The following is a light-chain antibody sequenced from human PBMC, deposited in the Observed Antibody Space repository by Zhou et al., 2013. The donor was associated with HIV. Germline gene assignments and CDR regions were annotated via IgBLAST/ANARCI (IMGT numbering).Light chain of an antibody. Sequence: EIVLTQSPGTLSLSPGERATLSCRASQSVSTSYLAWYQQKPGQAPRLLIYGTSTRATGIPARFSGSGSGTEFTLIISSLQSEDFAVYYCQQYNNWPPLTFGGGTKVEIK. J-gene: IGKJ4*01. CDR2: GTS. CDR3: QQYNNWPPLT. CDR1: QSVSTSY. V-gene: IGKV3-15*01.